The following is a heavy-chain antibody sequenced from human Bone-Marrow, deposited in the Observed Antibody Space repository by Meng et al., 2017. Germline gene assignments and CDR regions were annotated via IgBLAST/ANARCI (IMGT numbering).Heavy chain of an antibody. CDR1: VYTFTSYA. Sequence: LLLQSGSDLKKPWSSVKVSCKASVYTFTSYAMNWVRQAPGPGLEWMGWINTNTGNLTYAQGFTGRFVFSLDTSVSTAYLQISSLKAEDTAVYYCARDARGLLKDYWGQGTLVTVSS. V-gene: IGHV7-4-1*02. D-gene: IGHD2/OR15-2a*01. J-gene: IGHJ4*02. CDR3: ARDARGLLKDY. CDR2: INTNTGNL.